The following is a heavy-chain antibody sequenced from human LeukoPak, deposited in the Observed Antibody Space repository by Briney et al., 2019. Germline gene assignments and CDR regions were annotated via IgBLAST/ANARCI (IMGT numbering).Heavy chain of an antibody. CDR2: ISGRGGST. V-gene: IGHV3-23*01. D-gene: IGHD2-2*02. CDR3: AKDLVAVAVISDY. Sequence: GGSLTLSCAASGFTFSSYAMSWVRQAPGKGLEGVSAISGRGGSTYYPVSEKGRFTICRDNSKNTLYVQMLSVRAGDRGVYYCAKDLVAVAVISDYGGQGTLVTVSS. J-gene: IGHJ4*02. CDR1: GFTFSSYA.